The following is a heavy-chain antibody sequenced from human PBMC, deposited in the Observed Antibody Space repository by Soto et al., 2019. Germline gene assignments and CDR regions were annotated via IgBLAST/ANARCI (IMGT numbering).Heavy chain of an antibody. V-gene: IGHV4-39*01. Sequence: SETLSLTCNVSGGSISISDPYWSWIRQTPGKGLEWIGNIYHSGTTYYNPSLKSRVSMSVDTSKNQFSLKLSSVTAADTAVYHCARSAIQLERRWFDPWGQGILVTVSS. D-gene: IGHD1-1*01. CDR1: GGSISISDPY. CDR3: ARSAIQLERRWFDP. J-gene: IGHJ5*02. CDR2: IYHSGTT.